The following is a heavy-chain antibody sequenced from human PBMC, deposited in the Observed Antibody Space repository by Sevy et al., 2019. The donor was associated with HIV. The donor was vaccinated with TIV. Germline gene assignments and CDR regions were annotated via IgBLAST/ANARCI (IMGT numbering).Heavy chain of an antibody. V-gene: IGHV3-53*01. CDR2: IYIGDST. J-gene: IGHJ4*02. CDR1: GFSVSDNY. Sequence: GGSLRLSCAASGFSVSDNYMSRVRQTPGKRLEWVSVIYIGDSTFYADSVKGRFTISRDNSKNTLFLQTNSLRDEDTAVYYCASGLLRYFFDYWGQGTLVTVSS. CDR3: ASGLLRYFFDY. D-gene: IGHD3-22*01.